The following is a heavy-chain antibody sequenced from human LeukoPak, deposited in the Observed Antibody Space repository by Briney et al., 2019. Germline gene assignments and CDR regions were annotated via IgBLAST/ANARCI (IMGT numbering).Heavy chain of an antibody. D-gene: IGHD3-3*01. V-gene: IGHV1-8*01. CDR2: MNPNSGNT. J-gene: IGHJ4*02. Sequence: ASVKVSCKASGYTFTSYDINWVRQATGQGLEWMGWMNPNSGNTGYAQKFQGRVTMTRNTSISTAYMELSSLRSEDTAVYYCARGGDFWSGYYSLEDYWGQGTLVTVSS. CDR1: GYTFTSYD. CDR3: ARGGDFWSGYYSLEDY.